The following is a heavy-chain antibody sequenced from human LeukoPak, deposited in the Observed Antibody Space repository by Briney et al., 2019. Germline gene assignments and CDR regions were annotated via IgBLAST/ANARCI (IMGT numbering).Heavy chain of an antibody. CDR3: ARLGTVAGKGYYYYMDV. D-gene: IGHD6-19*01. J-gene: IGHJ6*03. Sequence: PSETLSLTCTVSGCSISRGYSWGWIRQPPGKGLEWIGNIYHSGSTNYNPSLKSRVTMSVDTSKNQFSLKLSSVTAADTAVYYCARLGTVAGKGYYYYMDVWGKGTTVTISS. CDR1: GCSISRGYS. V-gene: IGHV4-38-2*02. CDR2: IYHSGST.